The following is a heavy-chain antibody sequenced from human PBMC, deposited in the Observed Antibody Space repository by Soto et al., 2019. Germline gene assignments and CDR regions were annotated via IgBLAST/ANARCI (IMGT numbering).Heavy chain of an antibody. Sequence: SETLSLTCTVSGGSINSGAYYWSWIRQPPGKGLEWIGYIYYSGSTYYNPSLKSRVTISVDTSKNQFSLKLRSVTAADTAVYYCTRTAGYVYQLLFNYWGQGTLVTVSS. D-gene: IGHD2-2*01. CDR1: GGSINSGAYY. V-gene: IGHV4-30-4*01. CDR2: IYYSGST. J-gene: IGHJ4*01. CDR3: TRTAGYVYQLLFNY.